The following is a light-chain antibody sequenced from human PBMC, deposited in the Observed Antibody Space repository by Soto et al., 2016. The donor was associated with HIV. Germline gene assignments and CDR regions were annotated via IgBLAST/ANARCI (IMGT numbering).Light chain of an antibody. CDR1: NIGSKS. Sequence: SYVLTQAPSVSVAPGKTARITCGGNNIGSKSVHWYQQKPGQAPVLVVYDDSDRPSGIPDRFSGSNSGNTATLTISRVEAGDEADYYCQVWDGSSDVVFGGGTKLTV. V-gene: IGLV3-21*03. CDR2: DDS. J-gene: IGLJ2*01. CDR3: QVWDGSSDVV.